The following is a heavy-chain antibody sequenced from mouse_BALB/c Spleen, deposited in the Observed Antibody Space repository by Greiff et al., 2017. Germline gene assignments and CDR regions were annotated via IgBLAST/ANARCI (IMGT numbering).Heavy chain of an antibody. CDR2: IWSGGST. V-gene: IGHV2-2*02. D-gene: IGHD1-2*01. J-gene: IGHJ2*01. Sequence: VQRVESGPGLVQPSQSLSITCTVSGFSLTSYGVHWVRQSPGKGLEWLGVIWSGGSTDYNAAFISRLSISKDNSKSQVFFKMNSLQANDTAIYYCARFPDFHTATDYWGQGTTLTVSS. CDR1: GFSLTSYG. CDR3: ARFPDFHTATDY.